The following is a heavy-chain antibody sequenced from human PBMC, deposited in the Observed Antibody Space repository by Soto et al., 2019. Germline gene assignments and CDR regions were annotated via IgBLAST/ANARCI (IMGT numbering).Heavy chain of an antibody. J-gene: IGHJ4*02. CDR2: IYYSGST. CDR1: GGSISSYY. V-gene: IGHV4-59*01. CDR3: ARAYGGYAGDY. D-gene: IGHD5-12*01. Sequence: QVQLQESGPGLVKPSETLSLTCTVSGGSISSYYWSWIRQPPGKGLEWIGYIYYSGSTNYNPSLKRRLTLSLDTSKNQFSLKLSSVTAADTAVYYCARAYGGYAGDYWGPGTLVTVSS.